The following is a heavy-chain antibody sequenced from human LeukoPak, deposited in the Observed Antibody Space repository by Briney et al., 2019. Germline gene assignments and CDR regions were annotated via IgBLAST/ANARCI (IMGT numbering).Heavy chain of an antibody. D-gene: IGHD2/OR15-2a*01. CDR1: GFTFSSHT. J-gene: IGHJ3*01. CDR3: AADGEYAFLV. CDR2: IINDGITT. V-gene: IGHV3-74*01. Sequence: GGSLRLSCAASGFTFSSHTMNWVRQAPGEGLVWVSRIINDGITTTYADSVKGRFTISRDNAKKTLYLQMNSLRADDMAVYYCAADGEYAFLVWGQGTMVTVSS.